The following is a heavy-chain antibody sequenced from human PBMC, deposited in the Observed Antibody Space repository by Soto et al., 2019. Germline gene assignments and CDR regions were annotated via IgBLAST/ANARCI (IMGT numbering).Heavy chain of an antibody. CDR3: AKDIKYCSGCSCNPESDNWFDP. J-gene: IGHJ5*02. Sequence: EVQLLESGGGLVQPGGSLRLSCAASGFTFSSYAMSWVRQAPGKGLEWVSVISGSGASTYYADSVKGRFTISRDNSKNTLYLQMNSLRAEDTAVYYCAKDIKYCSGCSCNPESDNWFDPWGQGTLVTVSS. V-gene: IGHV3-23*01. CDR2: ISGSGAST. D-gene: IGHD2-15*01. CDR1: GFTFSSYA.